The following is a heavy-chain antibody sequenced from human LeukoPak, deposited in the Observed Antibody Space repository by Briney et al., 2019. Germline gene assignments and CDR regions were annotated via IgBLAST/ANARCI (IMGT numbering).Heavy chain of an antibody. J-gene: IGHJ4*02. V-gene: IGHV1-18*01. Sequence: ASVKVSCKASGYTFTSYGISWVRQAPGQGLEWMGWISTYNGNTHYAQKLQGRVTMTTDTSTSTAYMELRSLRSDDTAVYHCARSSLAVAGSVFDCWGQGTLVTVSS. D-gene: IGHD6-19*01. CDR1: GYTFTSYG. CDR3: ARSSLAVAGSVFDC. CDR2: ISTYNGNT.